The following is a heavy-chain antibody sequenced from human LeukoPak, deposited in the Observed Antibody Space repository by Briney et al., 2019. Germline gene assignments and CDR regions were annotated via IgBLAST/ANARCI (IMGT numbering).Heavy chain of an antibody. J-gene: IGHJ3*02. CDR3: ARDSTLKTYYYDSSGYYSAFDI. D-gene: IGHD3-22*01. CDR1: GGSISSYY. Sequence: SETLSLTCTVSGGSISSYYWSWIRQPPGKGLEWIGYIYYSGSTNYNPSLKSRVTISVDTSKNQFSLKLSSVTAADTAVYYCARDSTLKTYYYDSSGYYSAFDIWGQGTMVTVSS. CDR2: IYYSGST. V-gene: IGHV4-59*01.